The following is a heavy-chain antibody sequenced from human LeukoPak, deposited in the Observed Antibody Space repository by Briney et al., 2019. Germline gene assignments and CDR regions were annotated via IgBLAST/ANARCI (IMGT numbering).Heavy chain of an antibody. Sequence: PGGSLRLSCAASGFTFSNAWMSWVRQAPGKGLEWVGRIKSKTDGGTTDYAAPVKGRFTISRDDSKNTLYLQMNSLKTEDTAVYYCTAYQWFGEFFDYWGQGTLVTVSS. CDR3: TAYQWFGEFFDY. V-gene: IGHV3-15*01. CDR2: IKSKTDGGTT. J-gene: IGHJ4*02. CDR1: GFTFSNAW. D-gene: IGHD3-10*01.